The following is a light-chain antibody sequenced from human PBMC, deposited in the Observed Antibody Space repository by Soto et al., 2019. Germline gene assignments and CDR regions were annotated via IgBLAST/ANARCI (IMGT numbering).Light chain of an antibody. CDR2: LEGSGSY. V-gene: IGLV4-60*03. Sequence: QLVLTQSSSASASLGSSVKLTCTLSSGHSSYIIAWHQQQPGKAPRYLMKLEGSGSYNKGSGVPDRFSGSSSGADRYLTISNLQSEDEADYYWETWDSNPHGVFGTGTKLTGL. CDR1: SGHSSYI. J-gene: IGLJ1*01. CDR3: ETWDSNPHGV.